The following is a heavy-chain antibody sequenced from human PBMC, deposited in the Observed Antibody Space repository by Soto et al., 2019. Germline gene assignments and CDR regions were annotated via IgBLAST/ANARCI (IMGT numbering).Heavy chain of an antibody. J-gene: IGHJ4*02. V-gene: IGHV3-53*01. Sequence: EVQLVESGGGLIQPGGSLRLSCAVSGFTVSNNYMSWVRQAPGKGLEGVSVIYSGGYTAYGDSVKGRFTISRDNSKNTLFLQMKRQGAADAGVCYCANNPGGGGYWGQGTLVTVSS. CDR1: GFTVSNNY. D-gene: IGHD3-10*01. CDR3: ANNPGGGGY. CDR2: IYSGGYT.